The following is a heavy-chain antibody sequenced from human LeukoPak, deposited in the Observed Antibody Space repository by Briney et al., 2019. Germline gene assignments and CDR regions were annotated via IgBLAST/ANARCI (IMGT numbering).Heavy chain of an antibody. J-gene: IGHJ4*02. V-gene: IGHV1-2*02. CDR3: ARDNGGYSYGFDY. Sequence: GPSVNVSCKASGYTFTGYYMHWVRQAPGQGREWMGWINPNSGGTNYAQKFQGRVTMTRDTSISTAYMELSRLRSDDTAVYYCARDNGGYSYGFDYWGQGTLVTVSS. CDR1: GYTFTGYY. CDR2: INPNSGGT. D-gene: IGHD5-18*01.